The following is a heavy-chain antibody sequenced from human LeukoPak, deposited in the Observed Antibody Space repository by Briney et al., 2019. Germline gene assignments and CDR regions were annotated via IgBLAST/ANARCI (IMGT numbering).Heavy chain of an antibody. J-gene: IGHJ4*02. CDR3: ASWPRIWFGELPFDY. V-gene: IGHV4-39*07. Sequence: SSETLSLTCTVSGGSISSSSYYWGWIRQPPGKGLEWIGSIYYSGSTYYNPSLKSRVTISVDTSKNQFSLKLSSVTAADTAVYYCASWPRIWFGELPFDYWGQGTLVTVSS. D-gene: IGHD3-10*01. CDR2: IYYSGST. CDR1: GGSISSSSYY.